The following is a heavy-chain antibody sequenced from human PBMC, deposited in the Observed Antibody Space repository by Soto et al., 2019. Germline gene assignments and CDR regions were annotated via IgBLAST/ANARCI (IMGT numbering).Heavy chain of an antibody. J-gene: IGHJ4*02. CDR3: AASTFLSGVSGYFHLAF. V-gene: IGHV1-69*06. Sequence: QVHLVQSGTEVKRPGSSVKVSCKTSGDTFGNYAISWVRQAPGQGLEWMGGIIPLFDSASYAQRSRDRVTISADKFTTTAYLELRSLTSEDTAVYYCAASTFLSGVSGYFHLAFWGQGTLVTVSS. CDR2: IIPLFDSA. D-gene: IGHD3-3*01. CDR1: GDTFGNYA.